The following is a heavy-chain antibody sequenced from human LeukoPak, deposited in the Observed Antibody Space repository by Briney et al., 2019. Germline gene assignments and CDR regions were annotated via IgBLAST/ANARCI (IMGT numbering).Heavy chain of an antibody. J-gene: IGHJ4*02. CDR3: TSYDYGAPG. D-gene: IGHD4-17*01. V-gene: IGHV3-73*01. CDR2: IRSKANSYAT. CDR1: GFTFSGSA. Sequence: GGSLRLSCAASGFTFSGSAMHWVRQASGKGLEWVGRIRSKANSYATAYAASVKGRFTISRDDSENTAYLQMNSLKTEDTAVYYCTSYDYGAPGWGQGTLVTVSS.